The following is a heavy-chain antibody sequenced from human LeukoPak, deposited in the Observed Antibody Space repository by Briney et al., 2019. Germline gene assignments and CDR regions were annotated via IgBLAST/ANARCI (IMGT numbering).Heavy chain of an antibody. CDR3: ARTARSGRAYDAFNI. D-gene: IGHD1-26*01. V-gene: IGHV5-10-1*01. CDR1: GYSFTTYW. Sequence: GESLKISCKVSGYSFTTYWITWVRQMPGKGLEWMGRIDPSDSYTNYSPSFQGHVTTSADKSISTAYVQWSSLKASDTAMYYCARTARSGRAYDAFNIWGQGTMVTVSS. J-gene: IGHJ3*02. CDR2: IDPSDSYT.